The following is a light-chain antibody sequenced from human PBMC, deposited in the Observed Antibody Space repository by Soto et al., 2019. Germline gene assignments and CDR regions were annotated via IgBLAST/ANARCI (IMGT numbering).Light chain of an antibody. Sequence: QSALTQPASVSGSPGQSITISCTGTTSDVGSYNSVSWYQQYPGKAPKLMIHDVSNRPSGVSNRFSGSKSGNTASLTISGLHAEDEDDYYCSSYTSSSSYVFGSGTKLTVL. CDR3: SSYTSSSSYV. J-gene: IGLJ1*01. CDR1: TSDVGSYNS. V-gene: IGLV2-14*01. CDR2: DVS.